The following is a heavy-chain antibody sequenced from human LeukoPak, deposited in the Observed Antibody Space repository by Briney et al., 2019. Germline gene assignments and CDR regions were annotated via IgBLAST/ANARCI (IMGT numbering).Heavy chain of an antibody. CDR3: AKDQYCTNTNCFRPLHY. D-gene: IGHD2-8*01. CDR1: GFTFDDYA. J-gene: IGHJ4*02. V-gene: IGHV3-43*02. CDR2: ISGDGTST. Sequence: RPGGSLRLSCAASGFTFDDYAMHWVRQAPGKGLEWVSLISGDGTSTNYVDSVKGRFTISRDNSKNSLYLQMNSLRTEDTAFYYCAKDQYCTNTNCFRPLHYWSQGTLVTVSS.